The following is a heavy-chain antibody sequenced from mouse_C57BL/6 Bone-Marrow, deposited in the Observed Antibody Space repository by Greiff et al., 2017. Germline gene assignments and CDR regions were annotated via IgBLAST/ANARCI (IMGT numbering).Heavy chain of an antibody. V-gene: IGHV3-8*01. CDR3: AGYSSYGAEYFEV. CDR2: ISDSGST. D-gene: IGHD1-1*01. J-gene: IGHJ1*03. CDR1: GYSITSDY. Sequence: EVQLQESGPGLAKPSQTLSLTCSVTGYSITSDYWHWIRKFPGNKLEYMGYISDSGSTYNNPSLKSRISITRDTSKTQYYLQLNSVTTEDTTTYYCAGYSSYGAEYFEVGGTGTTVTVSA.